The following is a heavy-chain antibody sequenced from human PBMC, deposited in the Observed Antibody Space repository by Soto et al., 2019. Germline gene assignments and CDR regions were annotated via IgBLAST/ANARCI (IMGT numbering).Heavy chain of an antibody. CDR2: IKQDGSEK. D-gene: IGHD3-10*01. CDR3: GTDRWGGAFDM. J-gene: IGHJ3*02. CDR1: GFTFSSYW. V-gene: IGHV3-7*03. Sequence: EVQLVESGGGLVQPGGSLRLSCAASGFTFSSYWMSWVRQAPGKGLEWVANIKQDGSEKYYVDSVKGRFTISRDNAKNSLYLQMNSLRAEDTAVYYCGTDRWGGAFDMWGQGTTVTVSS.